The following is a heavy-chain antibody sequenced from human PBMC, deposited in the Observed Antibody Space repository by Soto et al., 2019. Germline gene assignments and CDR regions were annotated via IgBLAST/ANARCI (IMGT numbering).Heavy chain of an antibody. D-gene: IGHD3-3*01. J-gene: IGHJ2*01. CDR2: INAGNGNT. CDR1: GYTFTSYA. Sequence: QVQLVQSGAEVKKPGASVKVSCKASGYTFTSYAMHWVRQAPGQRLEWMGWINAGNGNTKYSQKFKGRVTITRDTSASTAYMELSSLRSEDTAVYYCARGLTITIFGVVVRNWYFDLWGRGTLVTVSS. CDR3: ARGLTITIFGVVVRNWYFDL. V-gene: IGHV1-3*01.